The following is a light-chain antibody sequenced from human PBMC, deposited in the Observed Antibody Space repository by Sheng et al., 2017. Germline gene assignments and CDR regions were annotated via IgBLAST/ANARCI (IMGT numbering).Light chain of an antibody. J-gene: IGLJ2*01. CDR3: YSVADNNQGI. Sequence: SFELTQPSSVSVSPGQTARITCSGDVLAKKICSWFQQKPGQAPVLVIYKDSERPSGIPERLSGSRSGTTVTLTISGAQVEDEADYFCYSVADNNQGIFGGGTKLTVL. V-gene: IGLV3-27*01. CDR1: VLAKKI. CDR2: KDS.